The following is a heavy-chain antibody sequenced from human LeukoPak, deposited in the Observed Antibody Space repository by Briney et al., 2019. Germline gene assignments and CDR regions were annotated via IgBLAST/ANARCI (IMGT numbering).Heavy chain of an antibody. CDR3: ARSEDYGGPFDP. V-gene: IGHV1-18*01. Sequence: ASVKVSCKASGYTFTSYGISWVRQAPGQGLEWMGWISAYNGNTNYAQKLQGRVTMTTDTSTSTAYTELRSLRSDDTAVYYCARSEDYGGPFDPWGQGTLVTVSS. J-gene: IGHJ5*02. CDR2: ISAYNGNT. CDR1: GYTFTSYG. D-gene: IGHD4-17*01.